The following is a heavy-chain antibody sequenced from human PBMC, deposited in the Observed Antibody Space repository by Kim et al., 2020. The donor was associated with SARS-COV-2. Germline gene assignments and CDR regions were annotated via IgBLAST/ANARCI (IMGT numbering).Heavy chain of an antibody. J-gene: IGHJ4*02. V-gene: IGHV3-23*01. CDR1: GFTFSSYA. CDR3: AKTGHDSSGYYPHY. Sequence: GGSLRLSCAASGFTFSSYAMSWVRQAPGKGLEWVSGISDSGSSTYYADSEKGRFTISRDNSKNTLYLQMNSLRAEDTAVYYCAKTGHDSSGYYPHYWGQGTLVTVSP. D-gene: IGHD3-22*01. CDR2: ISDSGSST.